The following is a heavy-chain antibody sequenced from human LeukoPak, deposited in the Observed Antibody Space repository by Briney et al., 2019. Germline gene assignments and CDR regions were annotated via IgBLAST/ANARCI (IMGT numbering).Heavy chain of an antibody. CDR3: AIKGKYSSGWNFDY. Sequence: GSLRLSCAASGFTFSSYGMSWVRRAPGKGLEWVSAISGSGGSTYYADSVKGRFTISRDNSKNTLYLQMNSLRAEDTAVYYCAIKGKYSSGWNFDYWGQGTLVTVSS. CDR1: GFTFSSYG. CDR2: ISGSGGST. D-gene: IGHD6-19*01. J-gene: IGHJ4*02. V-gene: IGHV3-23*01.